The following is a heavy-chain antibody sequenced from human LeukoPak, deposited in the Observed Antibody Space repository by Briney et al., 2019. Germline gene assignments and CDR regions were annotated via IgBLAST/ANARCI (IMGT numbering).Heavy chain of an antibody. J-gene: IGHJ4*02. D-gene: IGHD3-10*01. CDR1: GYTFTSYD. CDR2: MNPNSGNT. V-gene: IGHV1-8*01. Sequence: ASVKVSCKASGYTFTSYDINWVRQATGQGLEWMGWMNPNSGNTGYAQKFQGRVTMTEDTSTDTAYMELSSLRSEDTAVYYCAILVRGAFDYWGQGTLVTVSS. CDR3: AILVRGAFDY.